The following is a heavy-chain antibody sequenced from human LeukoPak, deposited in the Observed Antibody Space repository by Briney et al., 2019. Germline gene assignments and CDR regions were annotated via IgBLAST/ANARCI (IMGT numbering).Heavy chain of an antibody. CDR2: ISGSGGST. J-gene: IGHJ4*02. V-gene: IGHV3-23*01. CDR1: GFTFSDHY. D-gene: IGHD6-13*01. CDR3: AKDHVAAGTINDY. Sequence: GGSLRLSCVASGFTFSDHYMDWVRQAPGKGLEWVSTISGSGGSTYYADSVKGRFTISRDNSKNTLYLQINSLRAEDTAVYYCAKDHVAAGTINDYWGQGTLVTVSS.